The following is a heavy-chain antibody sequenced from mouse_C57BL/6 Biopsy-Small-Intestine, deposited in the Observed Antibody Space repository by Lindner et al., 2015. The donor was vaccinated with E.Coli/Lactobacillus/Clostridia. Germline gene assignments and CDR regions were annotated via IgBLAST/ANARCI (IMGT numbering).Heavy chain of an antibody. CDR2: ILPGDGDA. Sequence: VQLQESGPELVKPGASVKISCMASDYAFSNSWMNWVKQRPGKGLEWIGRILPGDGDALYNGIFKGKATLTADKSSSTAYMQLSSLTSEDSAVYFCARGGTRGFVFWGQGTLVTVSA. CDR1: DYAFSNSW. V-gene: IGHV1-82*01. D-gene: IGHD3-3*01. J-gene: IGHJ3*01. CDR3: ARGGTRGFVF.